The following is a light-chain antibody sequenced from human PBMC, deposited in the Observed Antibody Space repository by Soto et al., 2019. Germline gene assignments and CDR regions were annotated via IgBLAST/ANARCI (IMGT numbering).Light chain of an antibody. CDR1: QSVSSSY. CDR3: QQYGGT. Sequence: EIVLTQSPGTLSLSPGERATLSCRASQSVSSSYLAWYQQKPGQAPRLLIYGASSRANGIPDRFSGSGSGTDFTLTISRLEPEDFAVYYCQQYGGTFGQGTKLEIK. CDR2: GAS. V-gene: IGKV3-20*01. J-gene: IGKJ2*01.